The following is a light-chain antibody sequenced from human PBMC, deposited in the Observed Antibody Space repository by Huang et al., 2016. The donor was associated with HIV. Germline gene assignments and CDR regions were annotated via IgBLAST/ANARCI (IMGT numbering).Light chain of an antibody. V-gene: IGKV3-11*01. CDR3: QERSNWPPMFT. CDR2: DAS. CDR1: QSISSN. J-gene: IGKJ3*01. Sequence: ENVLTQSPATLSLSPGERATLSCRASQSISSNLGWYQQKTGQVPRHLIYDASNRATGTPTRFSGSVSGTDFTLTISSLEPEDFAIYYCQERSNWPPMFTFGPGTRVDIK.